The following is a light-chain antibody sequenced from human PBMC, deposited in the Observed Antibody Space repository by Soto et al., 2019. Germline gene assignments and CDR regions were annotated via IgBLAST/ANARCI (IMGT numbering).Light chain of an antibody. V-gene: IGKV3-20*01. J-gene: IGKJ1*01. Sequence: DIVLTQYPGTLSLSPGERATLSWGASQSVSSNHLAWYQQKPCQAPRLLIYGGSTRATGIPVRFIGSGSETEFTLTIPRMEPEDFAMYYCQQYSSSRTFGQGTKVDIK. CDR1: QSVSSNH. CDR2: GGS. CDR3: QQYSSSRT.